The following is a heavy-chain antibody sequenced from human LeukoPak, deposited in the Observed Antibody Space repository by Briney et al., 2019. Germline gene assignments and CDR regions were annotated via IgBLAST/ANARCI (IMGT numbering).Heavy chain of an antibody. V-gene: IGHV3-23*01. J-gene: IGHJ5*02. CDR2: ISGSGGST. CDR3: AKDQVQWLVGWFDP. CDR1: GFTFSSYA. D-gene: IGHD6-19*01. Sequence: GASLRLSCAASGFTFSSYAMSWVRQAPGKGLEWVSAISGSGGSTYYADFVKGRFTISRDNSKNTLYLQMNSLRAEDTAVYYCAKDQVQWLVGWFDPWGQGTLVTVSS.